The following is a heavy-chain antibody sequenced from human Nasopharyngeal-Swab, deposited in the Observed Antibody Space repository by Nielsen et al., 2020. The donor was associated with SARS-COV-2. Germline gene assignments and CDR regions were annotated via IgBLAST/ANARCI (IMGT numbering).Heavy chain of an antibody. CDR1: GFPFSSYA. J-gene: IGHJ4*02. Sequence: GESLKISCAASGFPFSSYAMSWVRQAPGKGVEWVSAISGSGGSTYYADSVKGRFTISRDNSKNTLYLQMNSLRAEDTAVYYCAKAVTLWFGELLGGALNAPFDYWGQGTLVTVSS. V-gene: IGHV3-23*01. CDR2: ISGSGGST. D-gene: IGHD3-10*01. CDR3: AKAVTLWFGELLGGALNAPFDY.